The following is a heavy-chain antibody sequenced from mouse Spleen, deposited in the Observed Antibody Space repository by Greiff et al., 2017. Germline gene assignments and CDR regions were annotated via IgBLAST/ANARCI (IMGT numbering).Heavy chain of an antibody. V-gene: IGHV2-2*02. CDR2: IWSGGST. Sequence: VQGVESGPGLVQPSQSLSITCTVSGFSLTSYGVHWVRQSPGKGLEWLGVIWSGGSTDYNAAFISRLSISKDNSKSQVFFKMNSLQANDTAIYYCASPYGNYEAWFAYWGQGTLVTVSA. D-gene: IGHD2-10*02. CDR3: ASPYGNYEAWFAY. CDR1: GFSLTSYG. J-gene: IGHJ3*01.